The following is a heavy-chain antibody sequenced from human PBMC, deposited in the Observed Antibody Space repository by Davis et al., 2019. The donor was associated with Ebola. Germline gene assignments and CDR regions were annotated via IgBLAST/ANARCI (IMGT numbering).Heavy chain of an antibody. J-gene: IGHJ4*02. Sequence: MPSETLSLTCTVSGGSISSSSYYWGWIRQPPGKGLEWIGSIYYSGSTYYNPSLKSRVTISVDTSKNQFSLKLSSVTAADTAIYYCARIREQVGSTNLDYWGQGTLVTVSP. CDR1: GGSISSSSYY. CDR3: ARIREQVGSTNLDY. V-gene: IGHV4-39*07. D-gene: IGHD1-26*01. CDR2: IYYSGST.